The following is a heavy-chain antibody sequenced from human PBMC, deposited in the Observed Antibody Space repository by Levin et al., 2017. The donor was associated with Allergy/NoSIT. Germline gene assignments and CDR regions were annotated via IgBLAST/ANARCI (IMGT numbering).Heavy chain of an antibody. Sequence: GESLKISCAASGFTFSGYAMSWVRQAPGKGLEWVSGISKDGGSTFYADSVKGRFTISRDNSKNTLYLQMNSLRAEDTAVYYCAKDRPGYPIDYWGQGTLVTVSS. D-gene: IGHD1-1*01. CDR3: AKDRPGYPIDY. V-gene: IGHV3-23*01. CDR2: ISKDGGST. CDR1: GFTFSGYA. J-gene: IGHJ4*02.